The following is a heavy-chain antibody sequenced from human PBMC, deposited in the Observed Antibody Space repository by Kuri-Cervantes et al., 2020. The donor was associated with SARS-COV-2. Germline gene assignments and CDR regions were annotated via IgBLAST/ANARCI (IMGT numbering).Heavy chain of an antibody. CDR2: ISAYNGNT. Sequence: ASVKVSCKASGYTFTSYGISWVRQAPGQGLEWMGWISAYNGNTNYAQKLQGRVTMTTDTSTSTAYMELRNLRSDDTAVYYCARRIAAAGYYYYYGMDVWGQGTTVTVSS. J-gene: IGHJ6*02. V-gene: IGHV1-18*04. D-gene: IGHD6-13*01. CDR3: ARRIAAAGYYYYYGMDV. CDR1: GYTFTSYG.